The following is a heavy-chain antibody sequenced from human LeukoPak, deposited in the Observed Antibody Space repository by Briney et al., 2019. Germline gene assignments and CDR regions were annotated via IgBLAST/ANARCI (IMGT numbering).Heavy chain of an antibody. CDR1: GFTFSGSA. CDR3: TRVEYSYGPGNAFDI. CDR2: IRSKANSYAT. Sequence: GGSLRLFCAASGFTFSGSAMHWVRQASGKGLEWVGRIRSKANSYATAYAASVKGRFTISRDDSKNTAYLQMNSLKTEDTAVYYCTRVEYSYGPGNAFDIWGQGTMVTVSS. D-gene: IGHD5-18*01. J-gene: IGHJ3*02. V-gene: IGHV3-73*01.